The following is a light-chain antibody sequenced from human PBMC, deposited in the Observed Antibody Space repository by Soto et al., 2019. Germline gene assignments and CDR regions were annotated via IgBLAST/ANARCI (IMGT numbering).Light chain of an antibody. CDR1: QSLSSTY. Sequence: EIVLTQSPGTLSLSPGERATLSCSASQSLSSTYLAWYQQKVGQSTRLLIYGASSRATGIPGRFSGSGSGTDFTPTISRLEPEDFAVYYCQQSGTSPPYTFGPGTKVDIK. CDR2: GAS. CDR3: QQSGTSPPYT. J-gene: IGKJ2*01. V-gene: IGKV3-20*01.